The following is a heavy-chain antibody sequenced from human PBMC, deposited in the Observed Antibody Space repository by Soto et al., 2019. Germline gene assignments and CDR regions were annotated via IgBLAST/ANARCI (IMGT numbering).Heavy chain of an antibody. CDR3: TRDPGAYSSTWSFYFDS. V-gene: IGHV3-9*01. D-gene: IGHD6-13*01. J-gene: IGHJ4*02. CDR1: GFSFDDYA. CDR2: ISWNSGSI. Sequence: GGSLRLSCAASGFSFDDYAMHWVRQAPGKGLEWVSGISWNSGSIGYADSVKGRFTISRDNAKNTLYLQMDSLRAEDTGVYYCTRDPGAYSSTWSFYFDSWGQGTLVTVSS.